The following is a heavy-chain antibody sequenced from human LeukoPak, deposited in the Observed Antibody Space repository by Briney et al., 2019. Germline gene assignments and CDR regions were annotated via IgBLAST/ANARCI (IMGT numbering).Heavy chain of an antibody. CDR2: ISSSSSYI. V-gene: IGHV3-21*01. CDR3: AREVAGYSAGYFDY. J-gene: IGHJ4*02. CDR1: GFTFSSYS. Sequence: PGGSLRLFCAASGFTFSSYSMNWVRQTPGKGLEGVSSISSSSSYIYYADSVKGRFTISRDNAKNSLYLQMNSLRAEDTAVYYSAREVAGYSAGYFDYWGQGTLVTVSS. D-gene: IGHD2-15*01.